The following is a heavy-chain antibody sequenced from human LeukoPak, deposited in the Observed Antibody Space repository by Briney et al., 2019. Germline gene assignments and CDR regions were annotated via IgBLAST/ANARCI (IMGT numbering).Heavy chain of an antibody. CDR3: AKDISVVWFGINMFDP. Sequence: GGSPRLSCAASGFTFSSYAMSWVRQAPGKGLEWVSAISGSGGSTYYADSVKGRFTISRDNSKNTLYLQMNSLRAEDTAVYYCAKDISVVWFGINMFDPWGQGTLVTVSS. CDR1: GFTFSSYA. V-gene: IGHV3-23*01. J-gene: IGHJ5*02. D-gene: IGHD3-10*01. CDR2: ISGSGGST.